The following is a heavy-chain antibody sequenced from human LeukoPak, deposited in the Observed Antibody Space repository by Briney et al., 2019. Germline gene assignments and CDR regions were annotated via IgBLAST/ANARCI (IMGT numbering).Heavy chain of an antibody. Sequence: GGSLRLSCAASRFTLSTYWMSWVRQAPGKGLEWVAHIKQDGSQEYYVDSVKGRFTISRDSAKNSLYLQMNSLRAEDTAVYYCAKDLRLPPDYWGQGTLVTVSS. J-gene: IGHJ4*02. CDR1: RFTLSTYW. V-gene: IGHV3-7*03. D-gene: IGHD5-18*01. CDR2: IKQDGSQE. CDR3: AKDLRLPPDY.